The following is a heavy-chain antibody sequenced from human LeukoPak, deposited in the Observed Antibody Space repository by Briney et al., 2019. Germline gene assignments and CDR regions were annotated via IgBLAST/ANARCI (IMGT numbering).Heavy chain of an antibody. CDR3: ARHHALAVVTDIFY. V-gene: IGHV4-39*01. D-gene: IGHD2-21*02. CDR2: IYYSGST. J-gene: IGHJ4*02. CDR1: GGSISSYY. Sequence: SETLSLTCTVSGGSISSYYWGWIRQPPGKGLEWIGSIYYSGSTYYNPSLKSRVIISVDTSKNQFSLKLSSVTAADTAVYYCARHHALAVVTDIFYWGQGTLVTVSS.